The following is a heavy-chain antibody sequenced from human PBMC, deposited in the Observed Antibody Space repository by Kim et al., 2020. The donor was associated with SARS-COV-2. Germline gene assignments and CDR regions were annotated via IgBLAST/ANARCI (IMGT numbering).Heavy chain of an antibody. V-gene: IGHV3-30*07. Sequence: ADPGKGRFTISRKHSKNTLDLQMNSLRAEDTAVYYCARDLVPGTTHYGMDVWGQGTTVTVSS. CDR3: ARDLVPGTTHYGMDV. J-gene: IGHJ6*02. D-gene: IGHD1-7*01.